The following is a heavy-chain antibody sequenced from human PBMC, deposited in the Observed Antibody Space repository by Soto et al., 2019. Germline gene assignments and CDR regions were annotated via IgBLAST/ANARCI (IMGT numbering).Heavy chain of an antibody. J-gene: IGHJ4*02. V-gene: IGHV3-23*01. Sequence: PGGSLRLSCAASGFTFSSYAMSWVRQAPGKGLEWVSAISGSGGSTYYADSVKGRFTISRDNSKNTLYLQMNSLRAEDTTVYYCAKGYYDILTGYQNWGQGTLVTVSS. CDR1: GFTFSSYA. D-gene: IGHD3-9*01. CDR3: AKGYYDILTGYQN. CDR2: ISGSGGST.